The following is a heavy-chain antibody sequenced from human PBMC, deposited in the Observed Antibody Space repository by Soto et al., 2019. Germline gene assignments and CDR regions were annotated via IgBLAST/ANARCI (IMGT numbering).Heavy chain of an antibody. CDR1: GFTFSSYA. Sequence: EVQLLESGGGLVQPEGSLRLSCAASGFTFSSYAMSWVRQAPGKGLEWVSAISGSGGSTYYADSVKGRFTISRDNSKNTLYLQMNSLRAEDTAVYYCAVSSNWNYFFDYWGQGTLVTVSS. CDR2: ISGSGGST. CDR3: AVSSNWNYFFDY. J-gene: IGHJ4*02. D-gene: IGHD1-7*01. V-gene: IGHV3-23*01.